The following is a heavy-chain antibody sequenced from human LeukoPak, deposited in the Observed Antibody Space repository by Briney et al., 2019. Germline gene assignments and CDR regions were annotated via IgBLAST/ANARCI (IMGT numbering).Heavy chain of an antibody. J-gene: IGHJ4*02. CDR1: GGSISSSSYY. CDR2: IYYSGST. V-gene: IGHV4-39*07. CDR3: ARGKSSSIGRLYYFDY. Sequence: SETLSLTCTVSGGSISSSSYYWGWIRQPPGKGLEWIGSIYYSGSTYYNPSLKSRVTISVDTSKNQFSLKLSSVTAADTAVYYCARGKSSSIGRLYYFDYWGQGTLVTVSS. D-gene: IGHD6-13*01.